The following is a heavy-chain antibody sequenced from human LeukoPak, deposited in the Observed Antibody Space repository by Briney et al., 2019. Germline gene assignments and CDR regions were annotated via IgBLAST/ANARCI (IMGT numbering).Heavy chain of an antibody. J-gene: IGHJ4*02. V-gene: IGHV3-23*01. Sequence: PGGSLRLSCAVSGFTFSSHAMSWVRQALGKGLERLSGRSSSGDATSHADSVRGRFGISRDNSRNTLYLQINSLSVEDPAAYYCAPRTYYASRGYYYYYFAFWGQGTLVTVSS. CDR3: APRTYYASRGYYYYYFAF. D-gene: IGHD3-22*01. CDR2: RSSSGDAT. CDR1: GFTFSSHA.